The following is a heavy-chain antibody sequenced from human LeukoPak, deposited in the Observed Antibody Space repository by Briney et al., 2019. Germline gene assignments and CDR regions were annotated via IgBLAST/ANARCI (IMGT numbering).Heavy chain of an antibody. V-gene: IGHV3-7*01. Sequence: PGGSLRLSCAASGFTFSSYWMSWVRQAPGKGLEWVANIKQDGSEKYYVDSVKGRFTISRDNAKNSLYLQMNSLRAEDTAVYYCASSYCSSTSCSFLQHWGQGTLVTVSS. CDR2: IKQDGSEK. CDR3: ASSYCSSTSCSFLQH. CDR1: GFTFSSYW. D-gene: IGHD2-2*01. J-gene: IGHJ1*01.